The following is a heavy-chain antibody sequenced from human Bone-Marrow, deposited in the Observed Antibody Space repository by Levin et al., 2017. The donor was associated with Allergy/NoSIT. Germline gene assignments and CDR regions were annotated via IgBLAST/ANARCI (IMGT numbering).Heavy chain of an antibody. Sequence: SCTVSGGSMRSHSWGWIRQPPGKGLEWIGHISYSGNTNYNPSLKSRATISVDTSKNQFSLRLSSVTAADTAVYYCARDSTMVRGAYRDYNYYYGMDVWGQGTTVTVSS. CDR3: ARDSTMVRGAYRDYNYYYGMDV. D-gene: IGHD3-10*01. V-gene: IGHV4-59*11. J-gene: IGHJ6*02. CDR2: ISYSGNT. CDR1: GGSMRSHS.